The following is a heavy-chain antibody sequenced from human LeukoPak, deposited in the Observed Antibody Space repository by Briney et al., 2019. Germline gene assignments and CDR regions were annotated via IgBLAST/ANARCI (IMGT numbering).Heavy chain of an antibody. J-gene: IGHJ6*02. V-gene: IGHV4-39*07. CDR3: ARGPIVGFGELSPPDD. CDR1: GFTVSSNY. CDR2: IYYSGST. Sequence: GSLRLSCAASGFTVSSNYMSWVRQAPGKGLEWIGSIYYSGSTYYNPSLKSRVTISVDTSKNQFSLKLSSVTAADTAVYSCARGPIVGFGELSPPDDWGQGTTVTVSS. D-gene: IGHD3-10*01.